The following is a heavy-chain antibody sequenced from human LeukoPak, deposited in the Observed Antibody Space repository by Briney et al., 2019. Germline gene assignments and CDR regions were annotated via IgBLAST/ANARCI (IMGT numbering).Heavy chain of an antibody. D-gene: IGHD6-19*01. Sequence: GGSLRLSCAASGXTFSNYAVSWVRQAPGKGLEWVSVFSGSAGSALYADSVKGRFSISRDNSKNTLYLLMNSLRAEDTAVYYCAKDSGDSSGWFSYFDYWGQGTLVTVSS. J-gene: IGHJ4*02. CDR3: AKDSGDSSGWFSYFDY. CDR2: FSGSAGSA. CDR1: GXTFSNYA. V-gene: IGHV3-23*01.